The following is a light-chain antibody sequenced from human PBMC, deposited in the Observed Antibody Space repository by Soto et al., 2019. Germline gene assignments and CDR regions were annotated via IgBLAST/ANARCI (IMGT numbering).Light chain of an antibody. CDR2: GNN. V-gene: IGLV1-40*01. CDR1: NSNIGADYG. CDR3: QSYDSNLVGLV. Sequence: QSVLTQPPSVSGAPGHRVTISCTGTNSNIGADYGVQWYQQFPGTAPKLLIYGNNNRPSGVSDRFSGSKSATSASLAITWLQPGDEADYYCQSYDSNLVGLVFGAGTKVTVL. J-gene: IGLJ3*02.